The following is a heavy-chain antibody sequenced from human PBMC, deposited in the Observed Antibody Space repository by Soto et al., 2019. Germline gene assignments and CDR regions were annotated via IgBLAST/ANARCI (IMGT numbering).Heavy chain of an antibody. CDR1: GGSISSGGYY. D-gene: IGHD3-10*01. J-gene: IGHJ5*02. CDR3: ARYYGLSAPGVLAP. CDR2: IYYSGGT. Sequence: QVQLQESGPGLVKPSQTLSLTCTVSGGSISSGGYYWSWIRQHPGKGLEWIGYIYYSGGTYYNPSLNRRVPMPVDTYKNQAALKLSSVAAAVTAGYYCARYYGLSAPGVLAPWGQGPLVTVSS. V-gene: IGHV4-31*03.